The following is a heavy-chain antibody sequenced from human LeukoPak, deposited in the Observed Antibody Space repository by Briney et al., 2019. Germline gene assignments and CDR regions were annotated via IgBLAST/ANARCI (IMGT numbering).Heavy chain of an antibody. Sequence: GGSLRLSCAASGFTFRDYAIHWVREAQGKGVEWGAVISPDGSTKYYADSVRGGFTISRDDSKNTIYLQMNNLRAEDTAVYYCARGGVGNILTGFLDAYWGQGTLVTVSS. D-gene: IGHD3-9*01. CDR3: ARGGVGNILTGFLDAY. CDR1: GFTFRDYA. V-gene: IGHV3-30*04. CDR2: ISPDGSTK. J-gene: IGHJ4*02.